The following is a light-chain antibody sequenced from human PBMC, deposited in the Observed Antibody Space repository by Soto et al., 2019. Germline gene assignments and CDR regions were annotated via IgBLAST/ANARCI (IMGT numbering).Light chain of an antibody. V-gene: IGKV3-15*01. J-gene: IGKJ1*01. Sequence: EIVLTQSPGTLSLSPGEGATLSCRASQSVSSSYLAWYRQKPGQAPRLLIYGASTRATDIPARFSGSGSGTEFTLTISSLQSEDFGLYYCHQYNNFWTFGQGTKVDIK. CDR1: QSVSSSY. CDR2: GAS. CDR3: HQYNNFWT.